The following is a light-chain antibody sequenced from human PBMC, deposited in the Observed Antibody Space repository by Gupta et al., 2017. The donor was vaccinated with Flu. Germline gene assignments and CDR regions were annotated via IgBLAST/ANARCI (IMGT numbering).Light chain of an antibody. Sequence: EIVLTQSPGTLSLSPGERATLSCRASQTVTSDYLAWYQQKPGQAPRLLIYGASSRATGIPERFSGSGSGTDFTLTISRLEPEDFAVYFCQQYGGLPPLSFGPGTKVDFK. CDR3: QQYGGLPPLS. CDR1: QTVTSDY. CDR2: GAS. V-gene: IGKV3-20*01. J-gene: IGKJ3*01.